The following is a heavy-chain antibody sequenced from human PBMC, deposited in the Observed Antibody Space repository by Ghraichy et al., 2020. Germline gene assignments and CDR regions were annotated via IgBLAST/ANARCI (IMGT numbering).Heavy chain of an antibody. V-gene: IGHV3-30*04. D-gene: IGHD1-26*01. J-gene: IGHJ3*02. Sequence: GESLNISCAASGFTFSSYAMHWVRQAPGKGLEWVAVISYDGSNKYYADSVKGRFTISRDNSKNTLYLQMNSLRAEDTAVYYCARAFDSGSYYAAFDIWGQGTMVTVSS. CDR3: ARAFDSGSYYAAFDI. CDR2: ISYDGSNK. CDR1: GFTFSSYA.